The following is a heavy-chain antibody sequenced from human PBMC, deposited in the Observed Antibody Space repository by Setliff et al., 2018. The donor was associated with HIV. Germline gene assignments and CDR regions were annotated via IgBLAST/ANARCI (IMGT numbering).Heavy chain of an antibody. CDR3: VRHKDRWGAIDY. CDR2: IGSSNHGI. CDR1: GFNFKTYG. D-gene: IGHD7-27*01. J-gene: IGHJ4*02. Sequence: PGGSLRLSCAASGFNFKTYGMTWVRQAPGKGLDWVAHIGSSNHGIHYTASVQGRFTNSRDNAKNTLYLQMNSLRAEDTAVYYCVRHKDRWGAIDYWGQGTLVTVSS. V-gene: IGHV3-48*04.